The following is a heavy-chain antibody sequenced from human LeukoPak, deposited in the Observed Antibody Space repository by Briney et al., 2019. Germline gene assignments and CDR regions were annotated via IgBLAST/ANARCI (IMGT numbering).Heavy chain of an antibody. J-gene: IGHJ4*02. CDR2: IYYSGST. Sequence: SSETLSLTCTVSGGSISSYYWSWIRQPPGKGLEWIGYIYYSGSTKYNPSLKSRVTISVDTSKNQFSLKLTSVTAADTAVYYCARLGIGVVPSAMLGDYYFDYWGQGTLVTVSS. CDR3: ARLGIGVVPSAMLGDYYFDY. D-gene: IGHD2-2*01. CDR1: GGSISSYY. V-gene: IGHV4-59*08.